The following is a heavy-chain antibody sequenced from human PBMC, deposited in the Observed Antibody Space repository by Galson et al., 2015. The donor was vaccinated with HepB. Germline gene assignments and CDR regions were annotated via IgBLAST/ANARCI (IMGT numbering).Heavy chain of an antibody. CDR1: GFTFSSYA. D-gene: IGHD2-15*01. Sequence: SLRLSCAASGFTFSSYAMSWVRQAPGKGLEWVSAISGSGGSTYYADSVKGRFTISRDNSKNTLYLQMNSLRAEDTAVYYCARDCGGVSLGGSCAHAFDIWGQGTMVTVSS. J-gene: IGHJ3*02. V-gene: IGHV3-23*01. CDR2: ISGSGGST. CDR3: ARDCGGVSLGGSCAHAFDI.